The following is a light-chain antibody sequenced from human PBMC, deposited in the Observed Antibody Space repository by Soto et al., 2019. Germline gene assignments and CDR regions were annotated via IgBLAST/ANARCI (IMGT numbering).Light chain of an antibody. V-gene: IGLV1-44*01. J-gene: IGLJ2*01. Sequence: QSVLTQSPSASGSSGQKVSISCSGSSSNIGSNTVNWYQLVPGTAPKLLIYSNDQRPSAVPGRFSGSKSGTSASLTISGLQSEDEADYYCATWDDSLNNVIFGGGIKLTVL. CDR2: SND. CDR1: SSNIGSNT. CDR3: ATWDDSLNNVI.